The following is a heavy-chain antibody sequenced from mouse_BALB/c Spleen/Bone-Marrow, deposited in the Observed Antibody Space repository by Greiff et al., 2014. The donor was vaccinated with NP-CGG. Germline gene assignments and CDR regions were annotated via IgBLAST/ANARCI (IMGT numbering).Heavy chain of an antibody. CDR1: GFNIKDTY. V-gene: IGHV14-3*02. J-gene: IGHJ2*01. CDR3: ANFYDGYRLFDY. Sequence: VQLQQSGAELVKPGASVKLSCTASGFNIKDTYMHWVKQRPEQGLEWIGRIDPANGNTKYDPKFQGKATITADTSSNTAYLQLSSLTSEDTAVYYRANFYDGYRLFDYWGQGTTLTVSS. CDR2: IDPANGNT. D-gene: IGHD2-3*01.